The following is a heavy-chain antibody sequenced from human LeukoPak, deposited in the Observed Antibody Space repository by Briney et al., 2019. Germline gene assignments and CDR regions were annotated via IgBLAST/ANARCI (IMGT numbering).Heavy chain of an antibody. V-gene: IGHV3-74*01. D-gene: IGHD1-26*01. CDR3: ASFPRWELLYRVS. J-gene: IGHJ5*02. CDR2: INGDGRST. Sequence: GSLRLSCVASGFAFSSHWMHWVRQGPGKGLVWVSRINGDGRSTNYADSVKGRFTISRDNAKNSLYLQMNSLRAEDTAVYYCASFPRWELLYRVSWGQGTLVTVSS. CDR1: GFAFSSHW.